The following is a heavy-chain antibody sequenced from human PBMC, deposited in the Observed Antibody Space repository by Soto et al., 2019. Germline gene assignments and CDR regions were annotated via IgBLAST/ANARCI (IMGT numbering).Heavy chain of an antibody. CDR3: ARDDDYPDKGLEY. Sequence: QVQLVESGGGVVQPGGSLRLSCAASGFTFGRHGMHWVRQAPGKGLEWVAVIGSDGARDSYADSMKGRFSISRDNGQNTLYLQINSLRVEDTAVYYCARDDDYPDKGLEYWGQGTLVTVSS. J-gene: IGHJ4*02. D-gene: IGHD4-17*01. CDR1: GFTFGRHG. V-gene: IGHV3-33*01. CDR2: IGSDGARD.